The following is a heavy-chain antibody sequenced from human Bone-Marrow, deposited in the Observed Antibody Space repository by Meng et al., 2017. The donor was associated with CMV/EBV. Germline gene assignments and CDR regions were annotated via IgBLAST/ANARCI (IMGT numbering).Heavy chain of an antibody. V-gene: IGHV4-31*02. J-gene: IGHJ5*02. Sequence: SGGSISSGGYYWSWIRQHPGKGLEWIGYIYYSGSTYCNPSLKSRVTISVDTSKNQFSLKLSSVTAADTAVYYCAAGGYSGYDSWFDPWGQGTLVTVSS. CDR1: GGSISSGGYY. D-gene: IGHD5-12*01. CDR3: AAGGYSGYDSWFDP. CDR2: IYYSGST.